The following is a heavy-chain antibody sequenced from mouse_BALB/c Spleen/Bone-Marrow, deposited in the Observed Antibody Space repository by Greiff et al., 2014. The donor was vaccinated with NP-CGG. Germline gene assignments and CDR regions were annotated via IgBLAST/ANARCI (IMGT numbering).Heavy chain of an antibody. D-gene: IGHD2-4*01. J-gene: IGHJ3*01. V-gene: IGHV1S29*02. CDR2: IYPYNGGT. CDR3: ARSEGYDYDWFAY. Sequence: EVQLQQSGPELVKPGASVKISCKASGHTFTDYNMHWVKQSHGKSLEWIGYIYPYNGGTGYNQKFKSKATLTVDNSFSTAYMELRSLTSEDSAVYYCARSEGYDYDWFAYWGQGTLVTVSA. CDR1: GHTFTDYN.